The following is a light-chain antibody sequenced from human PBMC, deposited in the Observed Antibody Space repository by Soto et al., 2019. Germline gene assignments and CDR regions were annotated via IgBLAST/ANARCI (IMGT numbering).Light chain of an antibody. V-gene: IGKV1-13*02. CDR2: DVF. CDR1: QGISSA. Sequence: AIQVTQSPSSLSASVGDTVTITCRASQGISSAFAWYQQKPGKVPRLLIYDVFNLQRGVPSRFSGSGSGTDFTLTISRLQPEDFATYYFQQLETYPLTFGQGTRLEVK. J-gene: IGKJ5*01. CDR3: QQLETYPLT.